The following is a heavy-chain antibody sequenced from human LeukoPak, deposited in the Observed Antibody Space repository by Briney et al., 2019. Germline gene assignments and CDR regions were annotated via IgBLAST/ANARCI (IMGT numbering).Heavy chain of an antibody. CDR2: IYSDGRT. Sequence: GGSLRLSCAASGFPVSANYMSWVRQAPGKGLEWVSVIYSDGRTYYADSVKGRFTISGDNSKNTLFLQMNSLRVEDTAVYYCARDVSSGWYWSAAFDIWGQGTMVTVPS. D-gene: IGHD6-19*01. V-gene: IGHV3-53*01. J-gene: IGHJ3*02. CDR1: GFPVSANY. CDR3: ARDVSSGWYWSAAFDI.